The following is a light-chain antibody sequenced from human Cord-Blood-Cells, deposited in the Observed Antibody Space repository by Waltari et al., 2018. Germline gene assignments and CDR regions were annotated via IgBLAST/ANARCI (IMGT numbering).Light chain of an antibody. V-gene: IGKV3-15*01. CDR3: QQYNNWPSLT. CDR2: GAS. CDR1: QSVSSN. Sequence: EIVMTQSPATLSVSPGERATLSCRASQSVSSNLAWYQQKPGQAPRLLIYGASTRATGIPARVSGRGSGTEFTLTISSLQSEDFAVYYCQQYNNWPSLTFGGGTKVEIK. J-gene: IGKJ4*01.